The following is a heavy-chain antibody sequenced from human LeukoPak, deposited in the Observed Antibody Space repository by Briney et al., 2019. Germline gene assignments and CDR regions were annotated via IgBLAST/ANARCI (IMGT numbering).Heavy chain of an antibody. D-gene: IGHD6-19*01. CDR1: GDSVSSNSAA. CDR3: ARAGIAVAGLTRPYYMDD. Sequence: QTLSLTCAISGDSVSSNSAAWNWIRQSPSRGLEWLGRTYYRSKWYNDYAVSVKSRITINPDTSKNQFSLQLNSVTPEDTAVYYCARAGIAVAGLTRPYYMDDWGKGTTVTISS. CDR2: TYYRSKWYN. J-gene: IGHJ6*03. V-gene: IGHV6-1*01.